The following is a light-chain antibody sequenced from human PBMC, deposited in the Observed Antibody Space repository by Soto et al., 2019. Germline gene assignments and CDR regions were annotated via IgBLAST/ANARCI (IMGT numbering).Light chain of an antibody. V-gene: IGLV2-14*01. CDR3: SSFTSSSTLDYV. Sequence: QSALTQPASVSGSPGQSITISCTGTSSDVGGFNYVSWYQQHPGMAPKLMIYEVSNRPSGVSNRFSGSKSGNTASLTISGLQAEDEADYYCSSFTSSSTLDYVFGTGTKLTVL. CDR1: SSDVGGFNY. J-gene: IGLJ1*01. CDR2: EVS.